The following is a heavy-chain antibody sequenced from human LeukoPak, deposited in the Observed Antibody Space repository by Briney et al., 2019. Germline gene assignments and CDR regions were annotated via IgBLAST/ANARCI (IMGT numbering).Heavy chain of an antibody. CDR2: IIPIFGTA. J-gene: IGHJ1*01. Sequence: ASVKVSCKASGGTFSSYAISWVRQAPGQGLEWMGRIIPIFGTANYAQKFQGRVTITTDESTSTAYMELSSLKSEDTAVYYCARAAGYYLAEYFQHWGQGTLVTVSS. V-gene: IGHV1-69*05. CDR3: ARAAGYYLAEYFQH. CDR1: GGTFSSYA. D-gene: IGHD3-9*01.